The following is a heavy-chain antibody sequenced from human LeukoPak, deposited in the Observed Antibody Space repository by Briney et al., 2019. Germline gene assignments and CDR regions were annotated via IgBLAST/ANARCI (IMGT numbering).Heavy chain of an antibody. V-gene: IGHV3-48*03. CDR2: ISSSGSTI. CDR1: GFTFSSYE. D-gene: IGHD4-23*01. CDR3: AREGGGNSLNY. Sequence: PGGSLRLSCAASGFTFSSYEMNWVRQAPGKGLEWVSYISSSGSTIYYADSVKGRFTTSRYNAKNSLYLQMNSLRAEDTAVYYCAREGGGNSLNYWGQGTLVTVSS. J-gene: IGHJ4*02.